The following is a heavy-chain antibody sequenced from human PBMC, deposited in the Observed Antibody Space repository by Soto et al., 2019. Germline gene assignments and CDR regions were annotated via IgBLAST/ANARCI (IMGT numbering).Heavy chain of an antibody. Sequence: EVQLVESGGGLVQPGGSLRLSCAASGFTFSSYWMSWVRQAPGKGLAWVVNIKQDGSEKYYVDSVKGRFTISRDNAKNSLYLQMNSLRAEDTAVYYCARDRCTSTSCFPDYWGQGTLVTVSS. CDR1: GFTFSSYW. D-gene: IGHD2-2*01. CDR3: ARDRCTSTSCFPDY. V-gene: IGHV3-7*01. CDR2: IKQDGSEK. J-gene: IGHJ4*02.